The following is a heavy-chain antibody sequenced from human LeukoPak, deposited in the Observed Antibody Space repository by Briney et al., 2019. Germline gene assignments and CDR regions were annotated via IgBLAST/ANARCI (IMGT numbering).Heavy chain of an antibody. CDR2: IVHSGNT. V-gene: IGHV4-34*12. CDR1: GFTFRSYS. CDR3: ARSRGFDI. D-gene: IGHD1-1*01. J-gene: IGHJ3*02. Sequence: KSGGSLRLSCAASGFTFRSYSMNWVRQAPGKGLEWIGEIVHSGNTKYNPSLKSRVTISVDTSKNQFSLNLTSVTAADTAVYYCARSRGFDIWGQGTMVTVSS.